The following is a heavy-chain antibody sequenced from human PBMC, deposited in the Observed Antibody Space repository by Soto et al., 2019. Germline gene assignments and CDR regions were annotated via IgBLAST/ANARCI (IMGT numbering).Heavy chain of an antibody. Sequence: GGALRVSCAASGFTFSSYEMHWVRQATGKGLEWVSAIGTAGYTYYPGSLKGRFTISRENAKNSLYLQMNSLRAGDTAVYYCARGSGYSGYARRYYYSGMDVWGQGTTVTVSS. CDR1: GFTFSSYE. V-gene: IGHV3-13*01. D-gene: IGHD5-12*01. CDR2: IGTAGYT. CDR3: ARGSGYSGYARRYYYSGMDV. J-gene: IGHJ6*02.